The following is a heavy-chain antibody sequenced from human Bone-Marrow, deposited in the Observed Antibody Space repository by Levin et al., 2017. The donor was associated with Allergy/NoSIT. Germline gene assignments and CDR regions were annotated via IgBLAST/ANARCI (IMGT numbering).Heavy chain of an antibody. D-gene: IGHD3-16*01. CDR2: INQDGRIV. CDR1: GFSITDFW. Sequence: GESLKISCAGTGFSITDFWMHWVRQAPGKGLVWVSRINQDGRIVNYAESVRGRFTISRDAAKNTLFLEINSLRAEDTAIYYCSRDTFGPKDSWGQGTLVTVSS. J-gene: IGHJ4*02. CDR3: SRDTFGPKDS. V-gene: IGHV3-74*01.